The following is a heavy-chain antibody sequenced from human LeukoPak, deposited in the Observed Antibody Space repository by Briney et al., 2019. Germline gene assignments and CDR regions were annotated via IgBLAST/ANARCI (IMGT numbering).Heavy chain of an antibody. CDR2: IKQDGSEK. CDR1: QFTFSSYW. Sequence: GGSLRLSCAGSQFTFSSYWMSWVRQAPGKGLEWVANIKQDGSEKFYVESVKGRFTISRDNAKNPLYLQMNSLRAEDTAVYYCRSAGNTFDIWGQGTMVTVSS. D-gene: IGHD6-13*01. J-gene: IGHJ3*02. CDR3: RSAGNTFDI. V-gene: IGHV3-7*01.